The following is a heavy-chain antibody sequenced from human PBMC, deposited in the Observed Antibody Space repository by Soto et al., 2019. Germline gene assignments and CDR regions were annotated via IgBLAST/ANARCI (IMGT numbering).Heavy chain of an antibody. CDR2: LIPIFGTA. J-gene: IGHJ4*02. CDR3: ARESGYCSGGSCYFLPGIDY. D-gene: IGHD2-15*01. Sequence: QVQLVQSGAEVKKPGSSVKVSCKASGGTFSSDAISWVRQAPGQRLEWMGGLIPIFGTAKYAQKFEGRVTITGDESKSTAYMEVGSMRSEDTDVSYCARESGYCSGGSCYFLPGIDYWGQGTLVTVSS. V-gene: IGHV1-69*12. CDR1: GGTFSSDA.